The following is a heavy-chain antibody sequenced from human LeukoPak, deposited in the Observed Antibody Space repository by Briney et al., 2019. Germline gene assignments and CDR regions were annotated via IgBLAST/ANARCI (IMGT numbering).Heavy chain of an antibody. J-gene: IGHJ5*02. V-gene: IGHV3-23*01. D-gene: IGHD5-12*01. CDR3: VKVHIVATIGWFDP. Sequence: PGGSLRLSCAASGFTFSSYAMSWVRQAPGKGLEWVSTISVSDAGTYHADSVTGRFTISRDNSKNTLYLQMNSLRAEDTALYYCVKVHIVATIGWFDPWGQGTLVTVSS. CDR1: GFTFSSYA. CDR2: ISVSDAGT.